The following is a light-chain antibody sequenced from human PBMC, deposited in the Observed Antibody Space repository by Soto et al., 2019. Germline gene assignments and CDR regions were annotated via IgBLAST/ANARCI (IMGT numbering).Light chain of an antibody. Sequence: QSVLTQPPSVSGAPGQRVTISCTGSSCNIGTGYDVHWYQQLPGTAPKLLIYGNSTRPSGVPDRFSGSKSGTSASLAITGLQAEDEADYYCQSYDSSLSGSYVFGTGTKLTVL. V-gene: IGLV1-40*01. CDR3: QSYDSSLSGSYV. CDR1: SCNIGTGYD. J-gene: IGLJ1*01. CDR2: GNS.